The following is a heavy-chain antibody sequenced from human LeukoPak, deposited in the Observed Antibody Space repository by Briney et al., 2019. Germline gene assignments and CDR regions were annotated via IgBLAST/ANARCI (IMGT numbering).Heavy chain of an antibody. CDR1: GFMFNNYW. Sequence: GGSLRLSCDGSGFMFNNYWMNWVRQAPGKGLEWVARTNLDRSVRDYVDSVKGRFTISRDNAKNSLYLQMNSLRAEDTAVYFCARGLNESPGLDYWGLGTLVTVSS. CDR3: ARGLNESPGLDY. J-gene: IGHJ4*02. V-gene: IGHV3-7*04. CDR2: TNLDRSVR. D-gene: IGHD3-22*01.